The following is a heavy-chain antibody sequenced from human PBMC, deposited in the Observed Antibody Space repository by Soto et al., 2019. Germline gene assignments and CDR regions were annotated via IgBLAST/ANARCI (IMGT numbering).Heavy chain of an antibody. Sequence: QVQLVESGGGLVMPGGSLRLSCAASGFTFSDYYMGWIRQAPGKGLEWISDMSISGNTRYYAESVRGRFTISRDNATNSLYLQMNSLRVEDTAVYYCARHLIAAAASGLDYWCLGTLVTVSS. CDR1: GFTFSDYY. V-gene: IGHV3-11*01. CDR2: MSISGNTR. D-gene: IGHD6-13*01. CDR3: ARHLIAAAASGLDY. J-gene: IGHJ4*02.